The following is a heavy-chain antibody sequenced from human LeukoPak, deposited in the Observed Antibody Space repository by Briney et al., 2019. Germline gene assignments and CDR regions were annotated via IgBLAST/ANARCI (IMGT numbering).Heavy chain of an antibody. CDR3: ARAPRNGSTMLDY. D-gene: IGHD1-14*01. CDR1: GYTFTSYW. Sequence: ASVKVSCKASGYTFTSYWIQWVRQAPGQGLEWMGLINPDGGSTAYAHRFQGRVTMTRDTSTSTVYMDFSSLRSEDTALYYCARAPRNGSTMLDYWGQGTLVTVSS. J-gene: IGHJ4*02. V-gene: IGHV1-46*01. CDR2: INPDGGST.